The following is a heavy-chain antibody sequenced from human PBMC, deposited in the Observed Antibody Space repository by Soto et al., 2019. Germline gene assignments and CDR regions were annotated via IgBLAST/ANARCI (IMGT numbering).Heavy chain of an antibody. V-gene: IGHV4-39*02. CDR2: VSSRGTT. CDR1: GDSIRSSSYA. D-gene: IGHD1-1*01. CDR3: ARESLDDSP. J-gene: IGHJ4*02. Sequence: SETLSLTCSVSGDSIRSSSYAWGWIRQPPGKGLEWTGSVSSRGTTYFCPSVRSRVTMSVDTSRNQYSMTLPSVTVADTAVYYRARESLDDSPWGPGTLVTVSS.